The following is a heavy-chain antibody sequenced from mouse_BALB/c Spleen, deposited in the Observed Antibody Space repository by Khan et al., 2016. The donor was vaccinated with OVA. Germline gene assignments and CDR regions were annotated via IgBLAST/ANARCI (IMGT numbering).Heavy chain of an antibody. Sequence: EVKLEESGPGLVKPSQSLSLTCTVTGYSITSGYGWNWIRQFPGNKLEWMGYISYSGSTNYNPSLKSRISITRATSKNQFFLQLNSVTTEDTATYDCARTARIKYWGQGTTLTVSS. CDR2: ISYSGST. D-gene: IGHD1-2*01. CDR3: ARTARIKY. J-gene: IGHJ2*01. V-gene: IGHV3-2*02. CDR1: GYSITSGYG.